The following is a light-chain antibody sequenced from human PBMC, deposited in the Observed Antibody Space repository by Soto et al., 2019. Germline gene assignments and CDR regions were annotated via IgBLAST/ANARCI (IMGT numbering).Light chain of an antibody. V-gene: IGKV3-15*01. J-gene: IGKJ1*01. CDR3: QQYNYWPT. CDR1: QSVSSN. CDR2: DTS. Sequence: EIVMTQSPATLSVSPGERATLSCRASQSVSSNLAWYQKKPGQAPRLLIYDTSTRATGIPARFSGSGSGTEFTLSISSLQSEDFAVYYCQQYNYWPTFGQGTRVEIK.